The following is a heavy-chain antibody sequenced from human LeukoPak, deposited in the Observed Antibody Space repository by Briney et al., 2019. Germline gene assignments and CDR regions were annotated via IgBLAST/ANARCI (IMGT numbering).Heavy chain of an antibody. J-gene: IGHJ4*02. CDR3: AAPPYYYDSSGYYYYY. D-gene: IGHD3-22*01. Sequence: EASVKASCKASGGTFSSYAISWVRQAPGQGLEWMGRITPIFGIANYAQKFQGRVTITADKSTSTAYMELSSLRSEDTAVYYCAAPPYYYDSSGYYYYYWGQGTLVTVSS. CDR2: ITPIFGIA. CDR1: GGTFSSYA. V-gene: IGHV1-69*04.